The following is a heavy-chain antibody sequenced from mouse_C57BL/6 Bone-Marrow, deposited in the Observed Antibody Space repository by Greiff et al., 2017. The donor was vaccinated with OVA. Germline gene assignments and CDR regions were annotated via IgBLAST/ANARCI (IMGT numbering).Heavy chain of an antibody. Sequence: VQLQQSGAELVRPGASVTLSCKASGYTFTDYEMHWVKQTPVHGLEWIGAIDPETGGTAYNQKFKGKAILTADKSSSTAYMELRSLTSEDSAVYYCAISEDYYGPLDYWGQGTTLTVSS. J-gene: IGHJ2*01. CDR3: AISEDYYGPLDY. CDR1: GYTFTDYE. V-gene: IGHV1-15*01. CDR2: IDPETGGT. D-gene: IGHD1-1*01.